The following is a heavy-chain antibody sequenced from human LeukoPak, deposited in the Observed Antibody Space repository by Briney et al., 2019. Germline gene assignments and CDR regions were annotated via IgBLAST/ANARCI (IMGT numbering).Heavy chain of an antibody. J-gene: IGHJ5*02. Sequence: SETLSLTCTVSSGSISGYYWSWIRQPPGKGLEWVGYISYSGSTNYNPSLKSRVTISVDTSKNQFSLRLSSVTAADTAVYYCTREVEGYSYASGRFLHFDPWGQGTLVTVSS. CDR3: TREVEGYSYASGRFLHFDP. CDR2: ISYSGST. V-gene: IGHV4-59*12. CDR1: SGSISGYY. D-gene: IGHD3-10*01.